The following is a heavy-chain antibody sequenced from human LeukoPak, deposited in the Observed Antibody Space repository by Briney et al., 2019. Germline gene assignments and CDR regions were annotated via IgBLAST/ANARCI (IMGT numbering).Heavy chain of an antibody. Sequence: GESLKISCKGSGYSFTSYWIGWVRQMPGKGLEWMGIIYPGDSDTRYSLSFQGQVTISADKSISTAYLQWSSLKASDTAMYYCARGLGYCSSTSCYFDYWGQGTLVTVSS. V-gene: IGHV5-51*01. CDR2: IYPGDSDT. D-gene: IGHD2-2*01. J-gene: IGHJ4*02. CDR3: ARGLGYCSSTSCYFDY. CDR1: GYSFTSYW.